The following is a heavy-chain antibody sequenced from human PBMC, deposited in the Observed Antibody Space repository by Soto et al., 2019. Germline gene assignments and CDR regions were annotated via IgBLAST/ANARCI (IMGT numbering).Heavy chain of an antibody. CDR2: IYPSDSDT. D-gene: IGHD2-21*02. V-gene: IGHV5-51*01. Sequence: GESLKISCKASGASFTSHWIGWVRQIPGTGLEWMGIIYPSDSDTRYSPSFQGQVTMSADKSVSTAYLQWSSLKASETAMYYCARYLKPGGDYYPFDYWGQGTLVTVS. CDR3: ARYLKPGGDYYPFDY. CDR1: GASFTSHW. J-gene: IGHJ4*02.